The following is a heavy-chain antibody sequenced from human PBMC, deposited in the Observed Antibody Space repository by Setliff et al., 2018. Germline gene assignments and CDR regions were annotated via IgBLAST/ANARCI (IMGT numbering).Heavy chain of an antibody. Sequence: PGGSLRLSCAVSEFTFSNAWMSWVRQAPGKGLDWVGRIKSKTSGGTADYADSVKGRFTISRDNVKNSLFLQMNSLRAEDTAVYYCVRDLHWGFDYWGLGTLVTVSS. J-gene: IGHJ4*02. D-gene: IGHD7-27*01. CDR2: IKSKTSGGTA. CDR3: VRDLHWGFDY. CDR1: EFTFSNAW. V-gene: IGHV3-15*01.